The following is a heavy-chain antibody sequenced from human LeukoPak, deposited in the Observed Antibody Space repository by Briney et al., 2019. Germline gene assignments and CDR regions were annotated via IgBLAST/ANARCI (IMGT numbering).Heavy chain of an antibody. D-gene: IGHD5-24*01. CDR2: IYSGGST. V-gene: IGHV3-66*01. CDR3: ARDVDGRDGYNSFDY. Sequence: GGSLRLSCAASGFTVSSNYMSWVRQAPGKGLEWVSVIYSGGSTYYADSVKGRFTISRDNSKNTLYLQMNSLRAEDTAVYYCARDVDGRDGYNSFDYWGQGTLVTVSS. CDR1: GFTVSSNY. J-gene: IGHJ4*02.